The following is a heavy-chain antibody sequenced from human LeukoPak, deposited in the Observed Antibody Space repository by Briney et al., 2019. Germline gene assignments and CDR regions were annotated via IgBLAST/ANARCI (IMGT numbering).Heavy chain of an antibody. CDR2: ISYDGNNK. D-gene: IGHD6-25*01. CDR3: AKDQSATYYWYFDL. V-gene: IGHV3-30*18. J-gene: IGHJ2*01. CDR1: GFTFSNYG. Sequence: GGSLRLSCAASGFTFSNYGIHWVRQAPGKGLEWVAVISYDGNNKYYADSVKGRFTISRDNSKSTLYLQMNSLRAEDTAVYYCAKDQSATYYWYFDLWGRGTLVTVSS.